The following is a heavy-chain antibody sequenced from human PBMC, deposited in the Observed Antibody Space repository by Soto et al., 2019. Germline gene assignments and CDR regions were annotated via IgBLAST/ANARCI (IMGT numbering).Heavy chain of an antibody. J-gene: IGHJ4*02. V-gene: IGHV3-13*01. D-gene: IGHD4-17*01. CDR1: GFTFSSYD. Sequence: GGSLRLSCAASGFTFSSYDMHWVRQATGKGLEWVSAIGTAGDTYYPGSVKGRFTISRENAKNSLYLQMNSLRAEDTAVYYCARDGGGYGFDYWGQGTLVTVSS. CDR2: IGTAGDT. CDR3: ARDGGGYGFDY.